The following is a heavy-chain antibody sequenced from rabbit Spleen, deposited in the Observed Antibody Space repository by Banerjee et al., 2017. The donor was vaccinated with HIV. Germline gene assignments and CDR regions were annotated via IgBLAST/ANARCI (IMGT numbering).Heavy chain of an antibody. Sequence: QSLEESGGGLVKPGASLTLTCKASGFSFNSGYDMCWVRQAPGKGLEWIACIYAGSSGSTYSATWAKGRFTISKTSSTTVTLHMTSLTVADTATYFCARDAGTSFSTYDMDLWGQGTLVTVS. V-gene: IGHV1S40*01. CDR2: IYAGSSGST. CDR3: ARDAGTSFSTYDMDL. J-gene: IGHJ6*01. CDR1: GFSFNSGYD. D-gene: IGHD8-1*01.